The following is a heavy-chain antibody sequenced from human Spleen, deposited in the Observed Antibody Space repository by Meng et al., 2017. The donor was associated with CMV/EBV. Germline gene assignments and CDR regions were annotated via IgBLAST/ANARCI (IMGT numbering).Heavy chain of an antibody. D-gene: IGHD4-11*01. CDR1: GFTFSSYS. CDR3: AREYSNVDY. Sequence: GESLKISCAASGFTFSSYSMNWVRQAPGKGLEWVSSISSSSYIYYADSVKGRFTISRDNAKNSLYLQMNSLRAEDTAVYYCAREYSNVDYWGQGTLVTVSS. V-gene: IGHV3-21*01. J-gene: IGHJ4*02. CDR2: ISSSSYI.